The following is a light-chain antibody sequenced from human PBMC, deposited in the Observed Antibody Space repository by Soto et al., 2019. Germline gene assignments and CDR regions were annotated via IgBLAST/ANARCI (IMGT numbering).Light chain of an antibody. CDR2: GAS. V-gene: IGKV3-20*01. CDR3: QQYGSSPRT. Sequence: EIVLTQSPGTLSLSPGEIATLSCRASQTVTSNYLAWYQQKPGQAPRLLIYGASGRATGIPDRFSGSGSGTDFTLTISRVEPEDFAVYYCQQYGSSPRTVGPGTKVDIK. J-gene: IGKJ3*01. CDR1: QTVTSNY.